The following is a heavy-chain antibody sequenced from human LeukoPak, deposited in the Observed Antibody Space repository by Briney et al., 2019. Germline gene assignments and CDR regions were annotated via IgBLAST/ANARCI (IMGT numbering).Heavy chain of an antibody. CDR2: INPNSGGT. CDR1: GYTLTGYY. D-gene: IGHD5-18*01. Sequence: ASVKVSCKASGYTLTGYYMHWVRQAPGQGLEWMGWINPNSGGTNYAQKFQGRVTMTRDTSISTAYMELSRLRSDDTAVYYCARVDSTYGYAGGNYFDSWGQGTLVTVSS. V-gene: IGHV1-2*02. J-gene: IGHJ4*02. CDR3: ARVDSTYGYAGGNYFDS.